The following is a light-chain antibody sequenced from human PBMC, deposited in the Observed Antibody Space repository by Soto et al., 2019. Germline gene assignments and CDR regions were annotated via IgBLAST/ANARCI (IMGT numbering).Light chain of an antibody. J-gene: IGKJ1*01. CDR3: QQYGSSGT. Sequence: IVLTQSPGTLSLSPGERATLSCRASQSVSSSYLAWYQKKPGQAHRLLIYGTSSRATGIPDRFSGSGSGTDFTLTISRLEPEDFAVYYCQQYGSSGTFGQGTKVDIK. V-gene: IGKV3-20*01. CDR2: GTS. CDR1: QSVSSSY.